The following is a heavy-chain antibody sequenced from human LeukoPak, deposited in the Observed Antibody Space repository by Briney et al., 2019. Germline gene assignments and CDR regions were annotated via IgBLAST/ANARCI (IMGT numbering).Heavy chain of an antibody. V-gene: IGHV3-21*01. CDR2: ISSSSSYI. J-gene: IGHJ6*03. CDR3: ARDGDYGDYYYYHYMDV. Sequence: PGGSLRLSCAASGFTFSSYSMNWVRQAPGKGLEWVSSISSSSSYIYYADSVKGRFTISRDNAKNSLYLQMNSLRAEDTAVYYCARDGDYGDYYYYHYMDVWGKGTTVTVSS. CDR1: GFTFSSYS. D-gene: IGHD4-17*01.